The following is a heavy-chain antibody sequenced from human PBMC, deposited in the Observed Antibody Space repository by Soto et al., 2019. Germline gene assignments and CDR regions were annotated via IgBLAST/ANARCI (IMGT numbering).Heavy chain of an antibody. CDR2: ISAYNGNT. J-gene: IGHJ5*02. V-gene: IGHV1-18*04. D-gene: IGHD6-19*01. CDR3: ARDPIAVAGTQGWFDP. CDR1: GYTFTSYG. Sequence: ASVKVSCKASGYTFTSYGISWVRQAPGQGPEWMGWISAYNGNTNYAQKLQGRVTMTTDTSASTAYMELRSLRSDDTAVYYCARDPIAVAGTQGWFDPWGQGTLVTVSS.